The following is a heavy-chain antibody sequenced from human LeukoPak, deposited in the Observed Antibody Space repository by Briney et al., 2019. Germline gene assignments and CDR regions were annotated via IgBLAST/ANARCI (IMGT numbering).Heavy chain of an antibody. Sequence: SETLSLTSTVSGGSISSYYWSWIRQPPGKGLEWIGYIYYSGSTNYNPSLKSRVTISVDTSKNQFSLKLSSVTAADTAVYYCARDVGRYCSGGSCHPYYYGMDVWGQGTTVTVSS. CDR2: IYYSGST. CDR3: ARDVGRYCSGGSCHPYYYGMDV. D-gene: IGHD2-15*01. V-gene: IGHV4-59*01. CDR1: GGSISSYY. J-gene: IGHJ6*02.